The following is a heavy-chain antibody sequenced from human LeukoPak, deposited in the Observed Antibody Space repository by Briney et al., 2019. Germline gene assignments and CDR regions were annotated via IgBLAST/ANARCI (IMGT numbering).Heavy chain of an antibody. J-gene: IGHJ4*02. CDR3: ARAPMIVVVFPPRLDY. Sequence: ASVTVSCKTSVYTFTVYYMHWVRQAPGQGLEWMGWINPNSGGTNYAQKFQDRVTMTGDTSISTAYMELSRLTSDDTAVYYCARAPMIVVVFPPRLDYWGQGTLVTVSS. D-gene: IGHD3-22*01. CDR1: VYTFTVYY. V-gene: IGHV1-2*02. CDR2: INPNSGGT.